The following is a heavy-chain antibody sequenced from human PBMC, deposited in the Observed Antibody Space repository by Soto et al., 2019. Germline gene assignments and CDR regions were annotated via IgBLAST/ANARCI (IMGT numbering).Heavy chain of an antibody. D-gene: IGHD5-18*01. CDR1: GGSISSGDYY. CDR3: AMYTAMEPTLDY. J-gene: IGHJ4*02. Sequence: QVQLQESGPGLVKPSQTLSLTCTVSGGSISSGDYYWSWIRQPPGKGLEWIGYIYYSGSTYYNPALKSRGTRSVDTSKNQFALKLNSVTAADTAVYYWAMYTAMEPTLDYWGQGTLVTGS. CDR2: IYYSGST. V-gene: IGHV4-30-4*01.